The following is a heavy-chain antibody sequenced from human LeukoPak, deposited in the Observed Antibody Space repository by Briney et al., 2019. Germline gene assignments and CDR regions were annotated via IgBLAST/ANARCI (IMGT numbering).Heavy chain of an antibody. CDR2: IYSGGST. V-gene: IGHV3-66*02. D-gene: IGHD5-18*01. J-gene: IGHJ4*02. CDR1: GFTVTSNY. CDR3: ARGGGYNYGYDY. Sequence: GGSLRLSCAASGFTVTSNYMSWVRQAPGKGLEWVSVIYSGGSTYYADSVKGRFTISRDNSKSTLYLQMNSLRVEDTAVYYCARGGGYNYGYDYWGQGTLVTVSS.